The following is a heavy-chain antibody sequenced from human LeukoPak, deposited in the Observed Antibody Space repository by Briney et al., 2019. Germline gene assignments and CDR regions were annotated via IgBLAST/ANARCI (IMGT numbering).Heavy chain of an antibody. Sequence: ASVKVSCKASGYTFTGHYTHWVRQAPGQGLEWMGWIYPKSGGTNYAQKLQSRVTMTRDTSITTAFMELNILKSDDTAVYYCVRDGYSGGAFDIWGQGTMVTVSS. D-gene: IGHD5-12*01. CDR2: IYPKSGGT. CDR1: GYTFTGHY. CDR3: VRDGYSGGAFDI. V-gene: IGHV1-2*02. J-gene: IGHJ3*02.